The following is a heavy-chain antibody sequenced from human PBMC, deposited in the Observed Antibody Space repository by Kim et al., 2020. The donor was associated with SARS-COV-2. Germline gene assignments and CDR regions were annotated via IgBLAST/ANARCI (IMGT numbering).Heavy chain of an antibody. CDR1: GFTFSSYS. D-gene: IGHD7-27*01. CDR3: AKGGEMGFRWFDP. J-gene: IGHJ5*02. Sequence: GGSLRLSCAASGFTFSSYSMNWVRQAPGKGLEWVSSISSSSSYIYYADSVKGRFTISRDNAKNSLYLQMNSLRAEDTAVYYCAKGGEMGFRWFDPWGQGTLVTVSS. V-gene: IGHV3-21*01. CDR2: ISSSSSYI.